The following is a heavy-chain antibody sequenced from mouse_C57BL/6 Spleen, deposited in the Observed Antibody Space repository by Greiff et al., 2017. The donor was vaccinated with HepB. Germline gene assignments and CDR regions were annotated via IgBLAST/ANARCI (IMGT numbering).Heavy chain of an antibody. CDR2: INPNYGTT. CDR1: GYSFTDYN. Sequence: VQLQQSGPELVKPGASVKISCKASGYSFTDYNMNWVKQSNGKSLEWIGVINPNYGTTSYNQKFKGKATLTVDQSSSTSYMQLNSLTSEDYAVYYCARPGYYGSSGYFDVWGTGTTVTVSS. J-gene: IGHJ1*03. V-gene: IGHV1-39*01. D-gene: IGHD1-1*01. CDR3: ARPGYYGSSGYFDV.